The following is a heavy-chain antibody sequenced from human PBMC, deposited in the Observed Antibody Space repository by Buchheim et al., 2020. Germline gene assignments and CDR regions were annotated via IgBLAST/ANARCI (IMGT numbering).Heavy chain of an antibody. V-gene: IGHV3-30*18. CDR2: ISYDGSNK. D-gene: IGHD3-22*01. Sequence: QVQLVGSGGGVVQPGRSLRLSCAASGFTFSSYGMHWVRQAPGKGLEWVAVISYDGSNKYYADSVKGRFTISRDNSKNTLYLQMNSLRAEDTAVYYCAKPFVHYYDSSEVYWGQGTL. CDR1: GFTFSSYG. CDR3: AKPFVHYYDSSEVY. J-gene: IGHJ4*02.